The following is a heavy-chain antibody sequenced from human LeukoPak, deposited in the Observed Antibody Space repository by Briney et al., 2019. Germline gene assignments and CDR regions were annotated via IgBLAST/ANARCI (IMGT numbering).Heavy chain of an antibody. D-gene: IGHD1-26*01. CDR1: GFTYSSYW. V-gene: IGHV3-7*01. CDR3: ARDKPRGSYYGSIFDS. Sequence: GGSLRLSCEASGFTYSSYWMSWVRQAPGPGLEWVANIRDDGGEIYYVDSVKGRFTISRDNAKSSLFLQMNSLRAEDAAVYYCARDKPRGSYYGSIFDSWGQGTLVTVSS. J-gene: IGHJ4*02. CDR2: IRDDGGEI.